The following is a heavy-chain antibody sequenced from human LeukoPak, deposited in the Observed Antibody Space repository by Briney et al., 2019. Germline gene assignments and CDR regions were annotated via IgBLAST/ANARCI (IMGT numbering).Heavy chain of an antibody. D-gene: IGHD3-3*01. V-gene: IGHV4-59*01. CDR3: AREKRNYDFWSGSSIGYYFDY. CDR2: IYYSGST. J-gene: IGHJ4*02. Sequence: PSETLSLTCTVSGGSISSYYWSWIRQPPGKGLEWIGYIYYSGSTNYNPSLKSRVTISVDTSKNQFSLKLSSVTAADTAVYYCAREKRNYDFWSGSSIGYYFDYWGQGTLVTVSS. CDR1: GGSISSYY.